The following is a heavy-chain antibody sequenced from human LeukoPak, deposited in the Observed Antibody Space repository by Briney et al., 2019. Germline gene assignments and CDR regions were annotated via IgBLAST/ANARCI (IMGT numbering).Heavy chain of an antibody. J-gene: IGHJ4*02. V-gene: IGHV4-31*03. CDR3: ARGIRVGMNRGYYDSSGYLTFDY. CDR2: IYYSGST. CDR1: GGSISSGGYY. Sequence: SETLSLTCTVSGGSISSGGYYWSWIRQHPGKGLEWIGYIYYSGSTNYNPSLKSRVTISVDTSKNQFSLKLSSVTAADTAVYYCARGIRVGMNRGYYDSSGYLTFDYWGQGTLVTVSS. D-gene: IGHD3-22*01.